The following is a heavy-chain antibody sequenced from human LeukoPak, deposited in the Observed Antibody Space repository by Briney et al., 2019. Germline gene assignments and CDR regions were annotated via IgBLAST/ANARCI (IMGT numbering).Heavy chain of an antibody. Sequence: SETLSLTCTVSGGSISSYYWSWIRQPAGKGLEWIGRIYTSGSTNYNPSLKSRVTMSVDTSKNQFSLKLSSVTAADTAVYYCARVGGSRTTYYYYMDVWGKGTTVTISS. CDR3: ARVGGSRTTYYYYMDV. D-gene: IGHD1-26*01. CDR1: GGSISSYY. CDR2: IYTSGST. V-gene: IGHV4-4*07. J-gene: IGHJ6*03.